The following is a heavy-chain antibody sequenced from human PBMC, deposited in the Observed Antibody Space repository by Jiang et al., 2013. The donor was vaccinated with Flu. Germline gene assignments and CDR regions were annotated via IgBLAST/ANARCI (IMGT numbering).Heavy chain of an antibody. V-gene: IGHV5-51*01. CDR3: ARLGLDVATIPYLDY. J-gene: IGHJ4*02. Sequence: GAEVKKPGESLKISCKGSGYSFTSYWIGWVRQMPGKGLEWMGIIYPGDSDTRYSPSFQGQVTISADKSISTAYLQWSSLKASDTAMYYCARLGLDVATIPYLDYWGQGTLVTVSS. D-gene: IGHD5-12*01. CDR1: GYSFTSYW. CDR2: IYPGDSDT.